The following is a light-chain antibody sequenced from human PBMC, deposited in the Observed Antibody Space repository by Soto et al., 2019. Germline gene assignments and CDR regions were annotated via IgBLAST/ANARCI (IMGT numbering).Light chain of an antibody. Sequence: SVFTESPSTLSMSPGERAALSCRAIQSVSNNYLAWYQQKPGQAPRLLIYGASNRATGIPDRFSGSGSGTDFTLTISRLKPEDFAVYYCQQYGNSPQITFGQGTRLEIK. CDR2: GAS. J-gene: IGKJ5*01. CDR1: QSVSNNY. V-gene: IGKV3-20*01. CDR3: QQYGNSPQIT.